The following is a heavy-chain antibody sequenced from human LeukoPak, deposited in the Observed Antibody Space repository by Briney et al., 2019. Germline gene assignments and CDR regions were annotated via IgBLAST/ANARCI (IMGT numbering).Heavy chain of an antibody. Sequence: GGSLRLSCAASGFSFSNYAMSWVRQAPGKGLEWVSGIRGSGSRTYYADTVKGRFTISRDNSKNTLYLQMNSLRAEDTAVYYCAKGLYSSGWYFDYWGQGTLVTVSS. J-gene: IGHJ4*02. V-gene: IGHV3-23*01. CDR2: IRGSGSRT. CDR3: AKGLYSSGWYFDY. D-gene: IGHD6-19*01. CDR1: GFSFSNYA.